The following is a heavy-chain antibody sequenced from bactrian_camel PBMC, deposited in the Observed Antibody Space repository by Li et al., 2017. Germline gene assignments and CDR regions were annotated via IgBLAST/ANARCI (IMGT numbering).Heavy chain of an antibody. V-gene: IGHV3S40*01. CDR1: EYSSSYC. D-gene: IGHD3*01. Sequence: DVQLVESGGGSVQAGGSLRISCAYSEYSSSYCLAWFRQAPGKEREGVATISLGGGVTYYSDSVKGRFSISRDNAKNTVHLHMNGLKPEDTAMYYCAAVNRRYTRYPPLINDEYNYWGRGTQVTVS. CDR3: AAVNRRYTRYPPLINDEYNY. CDR2: ISLGGGVT. J-gene: IGHJ4*01.